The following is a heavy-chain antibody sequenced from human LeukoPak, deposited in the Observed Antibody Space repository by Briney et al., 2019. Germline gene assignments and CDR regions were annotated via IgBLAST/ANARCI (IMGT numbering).Heavy chain of an antibody. J-gene: IGHJ4*02. D-gene: IGHD6-6*01. V-gene: IGHV3-30*18. CDR2: ISYDGSNK. CDR1: GFTFSSYA. Sequence: GGSLRLSCEVSGFTFSSYAVHWVRQAPGKGLEWVAVISYDGSNKYYAHSVKGRFTISRDNSKNTLYLQMNSLRPEDTAVFYCAKAVHSSSSWQIDYWGQGTLVTVSS. CDR3: AKAVHSSSSWQIDY.